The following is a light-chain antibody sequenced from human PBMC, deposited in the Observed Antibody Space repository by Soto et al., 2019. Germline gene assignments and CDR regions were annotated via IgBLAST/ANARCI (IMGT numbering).Light chain of an antibody. CDR2: AGS. V-gene: IGKV1-27*01. J-gene: IGKJ1*01. CDR1: QVIDNY. Sequence: DLQMTQSPSSLSASVGDRVTITCRASQVIDNYLAGYQQEPGKLPRHLIYAGSSLETGVPSRFTGSGSGTDFTLTITSLEPEEVVTDYFQNYNPAPWTFGQGTNVEIK. CDR3: QNYNPAPWT.